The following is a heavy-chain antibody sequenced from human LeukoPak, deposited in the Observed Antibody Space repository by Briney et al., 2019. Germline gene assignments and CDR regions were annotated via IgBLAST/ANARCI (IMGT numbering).Heavy chain of an antibody. Sequence: ASVKVSCKASGYTFTSYYMHWVRRAPGQGLEWMGIINPSGGSTSYAQKFQGRVTMTRDTSTSTVYMELSSLRSEDTAVYYCARDNQPPLGGYSHWGQGTLVTVSS. CDR1: GYTFTSYY. V-gene: IGHV1-46*01. CDR3: ARDNQPPLGGYSH. D-gene: IGHD5-18*01. J-gene: IGHJ4*02. CDR2: INPSGGST.